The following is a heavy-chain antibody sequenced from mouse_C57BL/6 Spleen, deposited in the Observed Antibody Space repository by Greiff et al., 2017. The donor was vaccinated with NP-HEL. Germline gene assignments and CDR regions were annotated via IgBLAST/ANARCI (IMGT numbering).Heavy chain of an antibody. V-gene: IGHV1-64*01. J-gene: IGHJ1*03. CDR2: IHPNSGST. CDR1: GYTFTSYW. Sequence: QVQLQQPGAELVKPGASVKLSCKASGYTFTSYWMHWVKQRPGQGLEWIGMIHPNSGSTNYHEKFKSRATLTVDKSSSTAYMQLSGLTSEDSAVDYCASGGNWYFDVWGTGTTVTVSS. CDR3: ASGGNWYFDV.